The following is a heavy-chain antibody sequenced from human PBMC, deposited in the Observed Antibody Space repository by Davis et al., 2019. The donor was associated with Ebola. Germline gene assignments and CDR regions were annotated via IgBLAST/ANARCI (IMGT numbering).Heavy chain of an antibody. CDR2: ISSSSSYI. V-gene: IGHV3-21*01. D-gene: IGHD4-17*01. CDR3: ARGYGDNRYFDL. CDR1: GFTFSSYS. Sequence: PGGSLRLSCAASGFTFSSYSMNWVRQAPGKGLGWVSSISSSSSYIYYADSVKGRFTISRDNAKNSLYLQMNSLRAEDTAVYYCARGYGDNRYFDLWGRGTLVTVSS. J-gene: IGHJ2*01.